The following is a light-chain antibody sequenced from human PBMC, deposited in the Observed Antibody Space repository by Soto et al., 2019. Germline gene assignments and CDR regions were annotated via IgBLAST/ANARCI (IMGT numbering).Light chain of an antibody. J-gene: IGLJ2*01. CDR1: SSNIGSNF. CDR3: AAWDDSLSGVV. Sequence: QSVLTQPPSASGTPGQRVTISCSGSSSNIGSNFIYWYQQLPGTAPKLLIDRNNQRPSGVPDRFSGSKSGTSASLAISGLRSEDEGDYHCAAWDDSLSGVVFGGGTKSPS. V-gene: IGLV1-47*01. CDR2: RNN.